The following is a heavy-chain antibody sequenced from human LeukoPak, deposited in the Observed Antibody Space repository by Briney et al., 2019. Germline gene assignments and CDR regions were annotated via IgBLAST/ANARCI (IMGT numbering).Heavy chain of an antibody. J-gene: IGHJ3*02. V-gene: IGHV5-10-1*04. CDR1: GYSFTSYW. CDR3: AIRITGDDWHAFDI. Sequence: GESLKISCKGSGYSFTSYWISWVRQMPGKGLEWMGRIDPSDSYTNYSPSFQGQVTISADKSISTAYLQWSSLKASDTAMHYCAIRITGDDWHAFDIWGQGTMVTVSS. CDR2: IDPSDSYT. D-gene: IGHD1-14*01.